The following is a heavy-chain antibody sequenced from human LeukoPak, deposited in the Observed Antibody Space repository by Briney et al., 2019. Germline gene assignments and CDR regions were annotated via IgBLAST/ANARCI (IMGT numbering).Heavy chain of an antibody. D-gene: IGHD5-18*01. CDR3: ARDMVPGRGYSYGYPLDY. J-gene: IGHJ4*02. CDR1: GFTFSDYY. Sequence: PGGSLRLSCAASGFTFSDYYMSWIRQAPGKGLEWVSYISSSGSTIYYADSVKGRFTISRDNAKSSLYLQMSSLRAEDTAVYYCARDMVPGRGYSYGYPLDYWGQGTLVTVSS. V-gene: IGHV3-11*01. CDR2: ISSSGSTI.